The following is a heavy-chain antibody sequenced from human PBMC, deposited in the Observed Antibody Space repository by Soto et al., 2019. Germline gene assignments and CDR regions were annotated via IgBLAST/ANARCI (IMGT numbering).Heavy chain of an antibody. Sequence: LSLTCTVSGGSISSGGYYWSWIRQHPGKGLEWIGYIYYSGSTYYNPSLKSRVTISVDTSKNQFSLKLSSVTAANTAVYYCARLLNLRPYYDFWSGPKGPAYFDYWGQGPLVTVSS. D-gene: IGHD3-3*01. V-gene: IGHV4-31*03. CDR2: IYYSGST. J-gene: IGHJ4*02. CDR1: GGSISSGGYY. CDR3: ARLLNLRPYYDFWSGPKGPAYFDY.